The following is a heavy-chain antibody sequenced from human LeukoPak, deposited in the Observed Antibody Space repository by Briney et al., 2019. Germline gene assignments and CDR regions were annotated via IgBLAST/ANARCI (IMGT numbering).Heavy chain of an antibody. V-gene: IGHV4-38-2*02. CDR3: ARDGKDYYDSSGYYKEIDF. J-gene: IGHJ4*02. D-gene: IGHD3-22*01. Sequence: ETLSLICTLSGYSISSCYYWGWIRQPPGKGGGGIGSKYDRGSTFYKPSLKGRLTISVDTSKNQFYLKLRSVNAADTAVYYGARDGKDYYDSSGYYKEIDFWGRGTLVTVS. CDR2: KYDRGST. CDR1: GYSISSCYY.